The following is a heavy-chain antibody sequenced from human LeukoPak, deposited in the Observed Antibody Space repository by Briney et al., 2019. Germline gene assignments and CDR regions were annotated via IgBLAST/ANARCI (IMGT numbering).Heavy chain of an antibody. CDR1: GFSFSTYS. J-gene: IGHJ5*02. Sequence: GGSLRLSGAASGFSFSTYSRKWVRHAPGGGLDSVASISTSSSYIYYADSEKGQFTISRDNAKNSLYLQMSSLRAEDTAVYYCARGPHYSGSYPAQWFDPWGQGTLVTVSS. CDR2: ISTSSSYI. D-gene: IGHD1-26*01. V-gene: IGHV3-21*01. CDR3: ARGPHYSGSYPAQWFDP.